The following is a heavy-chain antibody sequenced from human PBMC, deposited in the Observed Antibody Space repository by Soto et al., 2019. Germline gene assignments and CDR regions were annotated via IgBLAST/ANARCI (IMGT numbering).Heavy chain of an antibody. CDR3: ARGPLVVLNYFES. CDR1: GGTFRNYP. J-gene: IGHJ4*02. Sequence: QVKLVQSGTEVKKPGSSVTVSCKASGGTFRNYPINWVRQAPGHGLEWMGSIFPLTDIPDYAQNFQARLTISADKSTSTAYMELSSLTSDDTAMYFCARGPLVVLNYFESWGQGTLVTVSS. CDR2: IFPLTDIP. V-gene: IGHV1-69*02.